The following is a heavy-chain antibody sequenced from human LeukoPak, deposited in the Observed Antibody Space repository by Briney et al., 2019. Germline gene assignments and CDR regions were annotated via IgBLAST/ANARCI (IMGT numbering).Heavy chain of an antibody. CDR1: GLTFNNYW. V-gene: IGHV3-74*01. CDR2: INTDGSST. CDR3: AAYDNSGYSKKYFQH. D-gene: IGHD3-22*01. J-gene: IGHJ1*01. Sequence: GGSLRLSCAASGLTFNNYWMHWVPQAPGRGLVWVSRINTDGSSTNYADSVKGRFTISRDNAKNTVYLQMNSLRADDTAVYYCAAYDNSGYSKKYFQHWGQGTLVTVSS.